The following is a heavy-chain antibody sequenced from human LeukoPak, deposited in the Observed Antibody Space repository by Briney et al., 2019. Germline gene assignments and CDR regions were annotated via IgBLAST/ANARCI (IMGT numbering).Heavy chain of an antibody. D-gene: IGHD1-26*01. V-gene: IGHV1-2*02. CDR1: GYTFTGYY. J-gene: IGHJ4*02. CDR2: INPNSGGT. Sequence: EASVKVSCKASGYTFTGYYMHWVRQAPGQGLEWMGWINPNSGGTNYAQKFQGRVTMTRDTSISTAYMELSRLRSDDTAVYYCARGSSGSYYLFDYWGQGTLVTVSS. CDR3: ARGSSGSYYLFDY.